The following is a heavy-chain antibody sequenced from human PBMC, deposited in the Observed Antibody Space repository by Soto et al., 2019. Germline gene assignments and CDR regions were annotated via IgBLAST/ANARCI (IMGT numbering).Heavy chain of an antibody. CDR2: IHYNGNT. V-gene: IGHV4-39*01. D-gene: IGHD3-10*01. Sequence: QLQLQESGPGLVKPSETLSLTCTVSGGSISSSGYYWGWIRQPPWKGREWIGSIHYNGNTYYNPSLKSRVTISVDTSKNQFSLKLSSVTAADTAVYYCVRNYYGSGTYDKYFDYWGQGTLVTVSS. CDR3: VRNYYGSGTYDKYFDY. J-gene: IGHJ4*02. CDR1: GGSISSSGYY.